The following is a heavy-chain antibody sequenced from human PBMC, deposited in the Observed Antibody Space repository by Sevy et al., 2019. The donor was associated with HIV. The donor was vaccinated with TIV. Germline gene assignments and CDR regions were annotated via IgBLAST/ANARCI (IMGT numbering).Heavy chain of an antibody. CDR1: GFTFSSYE. V-gene: IGHV3-48*03. CDR2: ISSSGSLI. Sequence: GGSLRLSCAASGFTFSSYEMNWVRQAPGKGLEWVSYISSSGSLIYYADSVKGRFTISRDNAKNSLYLQMNSLRAEDTAVYYCAGGVVIGTTFDYLGQGTLVTVSS. CDR3: AGGVVIGTTFDY. D-gene: IGHD3-22*01. J-gene: IGHJ4*02.